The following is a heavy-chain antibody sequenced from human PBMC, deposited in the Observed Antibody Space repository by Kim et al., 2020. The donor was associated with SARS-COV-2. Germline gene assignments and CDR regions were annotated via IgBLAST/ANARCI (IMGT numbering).Heavy chain of an antibody. Sequence: VKGRFTISRDDSKNMLYLQMNSLKTEDTAVYYCTTDRLYDYIWGSYRYEYYWGQGTLVTVSS. CDR3: TTDRLYDYIWGSYRYEYY. J-gene: IGHJ4*02. V-gene: IGHV3-15*01. D-gene: IGHD3-16*02.